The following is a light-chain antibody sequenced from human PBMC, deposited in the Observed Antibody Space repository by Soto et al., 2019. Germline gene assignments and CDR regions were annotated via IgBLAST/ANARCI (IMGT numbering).Light chain of an antibody. V-gene: IGKV1-39*01. CDR3: RQSYSTPGT. Sequence: DNQMTESPSCRAGVVVARVAVTFRASQSISTYLNWYQQKPGKAPKLLIYAASSLQSGVPSRFSGSGSETDFTLTISSLQPEDFATCSCRQSYSTPGTFGQGPK. J-gene: IGKJ1*01. CDR2: AAS. CDR1: QSISTY.